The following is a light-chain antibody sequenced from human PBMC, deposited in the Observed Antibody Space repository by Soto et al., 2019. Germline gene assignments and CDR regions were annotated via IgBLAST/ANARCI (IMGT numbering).Light chain of an antibody. J-gene: IGKJ1*01. V-gene: IGKV4-1*01. CDR1: QRLLYSPNNKNY. CDR2: WAS. Sequence: DIVMTQSPDSLAVSLGEKATIDCKSSQRLLYSPNNKNYLAWYQQKPGQPPKLLIYWASTRESGGPDRFIGRGSGTDFTLTISSLQVEDVAVYYCQQYNDAPQTFGRGTKVEIK. CDR3: QQYNDAPQT.